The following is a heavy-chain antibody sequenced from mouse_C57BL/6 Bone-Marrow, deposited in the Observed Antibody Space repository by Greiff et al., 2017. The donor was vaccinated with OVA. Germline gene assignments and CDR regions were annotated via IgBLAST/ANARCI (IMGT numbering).Heavy chain of an antibody. CDR1: GYTFTSYW. CDR2: INPSSGYT. V-gene: IGHV1-7*01. D-gene: IGHD1-1*01. CDR3: ASYYGSNSYYFDY. J-gene: IGHJ2*01. Sequence: VQLQQSGADLAKPGASVKLSCKASGYTFTSYWMHWVKQRPGQGLEWIGYINPSSGYTKYNQKFKDKATLTADKSSSTAYMQLSSLTYEDSAVYYCASYYGSNSYYFDYWGQGTTLTVSS.